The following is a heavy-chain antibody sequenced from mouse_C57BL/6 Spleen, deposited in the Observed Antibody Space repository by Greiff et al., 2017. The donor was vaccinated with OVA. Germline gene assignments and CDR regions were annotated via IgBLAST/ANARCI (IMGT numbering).Heavy chain of an antibody. V-gene: IGHV5-16*01. CDR3: AREATGTGPYAMDY. Sequence: EVQRVESEGGLVQPGSSMKLSCTASGFTFSDYYMAWVRQVPEKGLEWVANINYDGSSTYYLDSLKSRFIISRDNAKNILYLQMSSLKSEDTATYYCAREATGTGPYAMDYWGQGTSVTVSS. J-gene: IGHJ4*01. CDR1: GFTFSDYY. D-gene: IGHD4-1*02. CDR2: INYDGSST.